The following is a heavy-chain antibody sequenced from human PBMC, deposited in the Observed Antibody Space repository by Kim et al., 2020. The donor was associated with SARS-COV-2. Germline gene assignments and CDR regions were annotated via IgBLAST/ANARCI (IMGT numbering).Heavy chain of an antibody. V-gene: IGHV4-59*01. J-gene: IGHJ4*02. CDR1: GGSISSYY. CDR2: IYYSGST. Sequence: SETLSLTCTFSGGSISSYYWSWIRQPPGKGLEWIGYIYYSGSTNYNPSLKSRVTISVDTSKNQFSLKLSSVTAADTAVYYCARGYGSGRPFDYWGQGTLVTVSS. CDR3: ARGYGSGRPFDY. D-gene: IGHD3-10*01.